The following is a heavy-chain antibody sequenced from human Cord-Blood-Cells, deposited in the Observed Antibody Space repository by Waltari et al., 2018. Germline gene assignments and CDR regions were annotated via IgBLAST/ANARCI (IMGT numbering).Heavy chain of an antibody. J-gene: IGHJ5*02. CDR2: IYHSGST. CDR1: GYSLSSGSY. CDR3: ARGVVVVPAAMYNWFDP. V-gene: IGHV4-38-2*02. D-gene: IGHD2-2*01. Sequence: QVQLQESGPGLVKPSETLSLTCPVSGYSLSSGSYWGWTRTPPGKGLEWIGSIYHSGSTYYNPSLKSRVTISVDTSKNQFSLKLSSVTAADTAVYYCARGVVVVPAAMYNWFDPWGQGTLVTVSS.